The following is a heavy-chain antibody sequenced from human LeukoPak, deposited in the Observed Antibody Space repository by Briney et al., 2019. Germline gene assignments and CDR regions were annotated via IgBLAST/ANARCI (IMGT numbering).Heavy chain of an antibody. CDR3: ARSYCSSTSCYGGYYYYGMDV. CDR1: GGSISSSNW. V-gene: IGHV4-4*02. Sequence: PSGTLSLTCAVSGGSISSSNWWSWVRQPPGKGLEWIGEIYHSGSTNYNPSLKSRVTISVDKSKNQFSLKLSSVTAADTAVYYCARSYCSSTSCYGGYYYYGMDVWGQGTTVTVSS. CDR2: IYHSGST. J-gene: IGHJ6*02. D-gene: IGHD2-2*01.